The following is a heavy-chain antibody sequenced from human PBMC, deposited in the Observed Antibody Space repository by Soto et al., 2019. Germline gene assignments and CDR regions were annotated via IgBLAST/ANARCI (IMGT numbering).Heavy chain of an antibody. CDR2: LIHGGST. CDR3: ARSPLSYDYVRQTWREVGDSFDV. CDR1: NSSLGAFH. V-gene: IGHV4-34*12. Sequence: SETLSLTCAIYNSSLGAFHWTWIRQPPGKGLEWIGELIHGGSTNYNPSLKSRVTFSLDTSKSQFSLHVMSVTAADTAVYYCARSPLSYDYVRQTWREVGDSFDVWGRGTSVTVSS. D-gene: IGHD3-10*02. J-gene: IGHJ3*01.